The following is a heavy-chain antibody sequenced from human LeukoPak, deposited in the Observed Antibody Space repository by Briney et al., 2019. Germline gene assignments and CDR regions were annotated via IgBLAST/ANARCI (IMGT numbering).Heavy chain of an antibody. J-gene: IGHJ3*02. CDR2: ISSSSSTI. Sequence: GGSLRLSCAASGFTFSSYSMNWVRQAPGKGLVGVSYISSSSSTIYYADSVKGRFTISRDNAKNSLYLQMNSLRAEDTAVYYCARSRGGTGGAFDIWGQGTMVTVSS. CDR3: ARSRGGTGGAFDI. D-gene: IGHD3-16*01. CDR1: GFTFSSYS. V-gene: IGHV3-48*01.